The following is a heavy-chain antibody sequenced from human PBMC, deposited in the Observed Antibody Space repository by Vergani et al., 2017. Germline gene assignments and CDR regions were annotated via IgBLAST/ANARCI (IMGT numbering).Heavy chain of an antibody. J-gene: IGHJ4*02. CDR2: IHYSGGT. Sequence: QLQLQESGPGLVKPSETLSLTCTVSGGSISSSSYYWGWIRQPPGKGLEWIGSIHYSGGTYYNPSLKSRVTISVDTSKNQFSLKLSSVTAADTAVYYCARRTVTYDFWSGYWGYFDYWGQGTLVTVSS. CDR3: ARRTVTYDFWSGYWGYFDY. CDR1: GGSISSSSYY. D-gene: IGHD3-3*01. V-gene: IGHV4-39*01.